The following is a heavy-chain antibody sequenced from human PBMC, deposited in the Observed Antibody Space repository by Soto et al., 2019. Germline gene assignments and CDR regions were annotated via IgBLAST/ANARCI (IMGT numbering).Heavy chain of an antibody. D-gene: IGHD1-26*01. CDR3: ATGRSYYFVY. CDR2: ISYDGSNK. Sequence: SLRLSCAASGFTFRSYAMHWVRQAPGKGLEWVAVISYDGSNKYYADSVKGRFTISRDNSKNTPYLQMNSLRAEDTAVYYCATGRSYYFVYWGQGTLVTVSS. CDR1: GFTFRSYA. J-gene: IGHJ4*02. V-gene: IGHV3-30*04.